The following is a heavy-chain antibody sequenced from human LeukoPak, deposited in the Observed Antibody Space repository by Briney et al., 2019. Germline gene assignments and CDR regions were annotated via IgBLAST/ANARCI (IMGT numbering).Heavy chain of an antibody. J-gene: IGHJ4*02. V-gene: IGHV4-4*02. CDR1: GGSITSSNW. CDR3: ARSLGWGPPNS. Sequence: SGTLSLTCTVSGGSITSSNWWSWVRQPPGRGLEWIGEIYHSGSANYNPSLKSRVTISVDKSKKQFSLKLKSVTAADTAVYYCARSLGWGPPNSWGQGTLVTVSS. CDR2: IYHSGSA. D-gene: IGHD3-16*01.